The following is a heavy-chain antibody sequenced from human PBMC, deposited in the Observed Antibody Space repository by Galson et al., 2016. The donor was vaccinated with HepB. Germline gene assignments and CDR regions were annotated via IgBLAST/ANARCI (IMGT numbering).Heavy chain of an antibody. CDR1: GFTFSDYY. D-gene: IGHD5-18*01. CDR2: ISRSRRTI. CDR3: ARDGDTAMLTANYYFGY. J-gene: IGHJ4*02. Sequence: SLRLSCAASGFTFSDYYMSWIRQAPGKGLEWLSYISRSRRTIHYADSVKGRFTISRDNAKNSLYLQMDLLRAEDTAVYYCARDGDTAMLTANYYFGYWGQGTLVTVSS. V-gene: IGHV3-11*04.